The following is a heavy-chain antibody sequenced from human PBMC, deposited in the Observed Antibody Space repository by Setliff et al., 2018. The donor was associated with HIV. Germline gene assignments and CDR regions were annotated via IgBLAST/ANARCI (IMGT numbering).Heavy chain of an antibody. CDR1: GYTFTNYY. CDR3: ATDPQAGKFVPPPMMNWFDP. Sequence: ASVKVSCKASGYTFTNYYIHWLQQAPGKGLEWMGRVDPDDSETIYAETFQGRLTITADTSTDTAYMELSSLRSEDTAVYYCATDPQAGKFVPPPMMNWFDPWGQGTLVTVSS. CDR2: VDPDDSET. J-gene: IGHJ5*02. D-gene: IGHD3-16*01. V-gene: IGHV1-69-2*01.